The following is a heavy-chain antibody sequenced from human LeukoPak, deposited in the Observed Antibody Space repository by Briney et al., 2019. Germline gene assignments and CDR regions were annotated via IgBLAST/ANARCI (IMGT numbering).Heavy chain of an antibody. CDR1: GGSISSGNW. CDR2: TLHSGDT. J-gene: IGHJ4*02. Sequence: SETLSLTCAVSGGSISSGNWWSWIRQPPGKGLEWLGETLHSGDTVYNPPLKSRITISVDNSKNQFSLKLTSVTAADTAVYFCTRNGDSSSVVDWGQGTVVTVSS. V-gene: IGHV4-4*02. CDR3: TRNGDSSSVVD. D-gene: IGHD2-15*01.